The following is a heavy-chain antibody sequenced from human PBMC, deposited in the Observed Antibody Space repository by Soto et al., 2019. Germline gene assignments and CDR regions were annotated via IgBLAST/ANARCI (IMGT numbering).Heavy chain of an antibody. J-gene: IGHJ5*02. D-gene: IGHD2-2*01. CDR1: GDSMTSSSYY. Sequence: SETLSLTCTVSGDSMTSSSYYWGWIRQPPGKGLEWIGSIYYSERTSYNSGSTYYSPSLKSRVTISGDTSKSQFSLKLSSVTAADTAVYYCARHTRNQLDPWGQGILVTVSS. CDR3: ARHTRNQLDP. V-gene: IGHV4-39*01. CDR2: IYYSERTSYNSGST.